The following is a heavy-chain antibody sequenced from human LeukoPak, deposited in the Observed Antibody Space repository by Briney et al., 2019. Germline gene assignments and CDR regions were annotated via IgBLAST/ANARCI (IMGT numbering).Heavy chain of an antibody. Sequence: SETLSLTCTVSGGSISSGDYYWSWIRQPPGKGLEWIGYIYYSGSTYYNPSLKSRVTISVDTSKNQFSLKLSSVTAADTAVYYCARVNVAAAGPYFDYWGQGTLVTVSS. CDR2: IYYSGST. CDR1: GGSISSGDYY. D-gene: IGHD6-13*01. J-gene: IGHJ4*02. CDR3: ARVNVAAAGPYFDY. V-gene: IGHV4-30-4*08.